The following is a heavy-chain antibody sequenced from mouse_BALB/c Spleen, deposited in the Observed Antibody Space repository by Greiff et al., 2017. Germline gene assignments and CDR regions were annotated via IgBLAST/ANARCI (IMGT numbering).Heavy chain of an antibody. CDR3: ARVYYGNYEDYAMDY. V-gene: IGHV5-6-5*01. J-gene: IGHJ4*01. CDR2: ISSGGST. Sequence: EVQGVESGGGLVKPGGSLKLSCAASGFTFSSYAMSWVRQTPEKRLEWVASISSGGSTYYPDSVKGRFTISRDNARNILYLQMSSLRSEDTAMYYCARVYYGNYEDYAMDYWGQGTSVTVSS. D-gene: IGHD2-1*01. CDR1: GFTFSSYA.